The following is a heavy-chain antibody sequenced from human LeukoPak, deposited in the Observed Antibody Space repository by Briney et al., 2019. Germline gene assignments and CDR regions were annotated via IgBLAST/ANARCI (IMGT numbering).Heavy chain of an antibody. V-gene: IGHV3-7*01. J-gene: IGHJ4*02. CDR2: IKQDGSEK. CDR3: ARSSGYDWGSFDY. CDR1: GFRFSSRDW. D-gene: IGHD5-12*01. Sequence: PGGSLRLSCVASGFRFSSRDWMTWVRQAPGKGLEWVANIKQDGSEKKYVDSVKGRFTISRDNANNSLYLQMNSLRAEDTAVYYCARSSGYDWGSFDYWGQGTLVTVSS.